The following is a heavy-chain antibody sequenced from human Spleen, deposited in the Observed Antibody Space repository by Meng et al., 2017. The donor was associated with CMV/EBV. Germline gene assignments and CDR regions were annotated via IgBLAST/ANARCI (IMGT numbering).Heavy chain of an antibody. Sequence: ASVKVSCKASGYIFTDNYMHWVRQAPGQGLEWMGWINLNSGGTNYAHNLQGRVTMTRDTSISTAYMELSSLRSEDTAVYYCARDPRFLEWSPYGMDVWGQGTTVTVSS. J-gene: IGHJ6*02. CDR2: INLNSGGT. D-gene: IGHD3-3*01. V-gene: IGHV1-2*02. CDR3: ARDPRFLEWSPYGMDV. CDR1: GYIFTDNY.